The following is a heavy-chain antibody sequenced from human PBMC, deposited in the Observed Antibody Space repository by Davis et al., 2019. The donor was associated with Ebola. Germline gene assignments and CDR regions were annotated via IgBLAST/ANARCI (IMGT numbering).Heavy chain of an antibody. CDR1: GFTFSSYG. V-gene: IGHV3-30*18. CDR3: AKDLSVAGSGGY. Sequence: PGGSLRLSCAASGFTFSSYGMHWVRQAPGKGLEWVAVISYDGSNKYYADSVKGRFTISRDNSKNTLYLQMNSLRAEDTAVYYCAKDLSVAGSGGYWGQGTLVTVSS. J-gene: IGHJ4*02. D-gene: IGHD2-15*01. CDR2: ISYDGSNK.